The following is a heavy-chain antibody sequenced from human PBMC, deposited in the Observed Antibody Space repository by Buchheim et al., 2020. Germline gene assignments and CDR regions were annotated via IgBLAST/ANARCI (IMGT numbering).Heavy chain of an antibody. CDR3: ARAILGAITGVYYFDF. CDR1: GVSIASGVYY. Sequence: QVQLQESGPGLVKPSETPSLTCTVSGVSIASGVYYWTWIRQHPGKGLEWIGYISYSGYTYYNPSLKSRVSISADMSRDQFSLRLTSVTAADTAVYYCARAILGAITGVYYFDFWGQGT. V-gene: IGHV4-31*03. J-gene: IGHJ4*02. D-gene: IGHD1-26*01. CDR2: ISYSGYT.